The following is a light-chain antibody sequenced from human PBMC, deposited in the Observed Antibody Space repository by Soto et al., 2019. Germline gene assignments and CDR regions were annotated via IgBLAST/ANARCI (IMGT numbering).Light chain of an antibody. Sequence: DIVMTQSPATLSVSPGERATLSCRASQSVSSNLAWYQQKPGRAPRLLVYGASTRATGIPARFSGSGSGTEFILTISSLQSEDFALYYCQQYNNWPSFTFGPGTKVDIK. V-gene: IGKV3-15*01. CDR3: QQYNNWPSFT. CDR2: GAS. J-gene: IGKJ3*01. CDR1: QSVSSN.